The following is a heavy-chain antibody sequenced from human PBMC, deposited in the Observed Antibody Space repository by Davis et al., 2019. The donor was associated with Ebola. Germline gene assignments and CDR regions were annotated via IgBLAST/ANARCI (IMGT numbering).Heavy chain of an antibody. CDR2: INPITGGT. V-gene: IGHV1-46*01. CDR3: AREGGRYYDSSGYVFDI. D-gene: IGHD3-22*01. CDR1: GYRFTSYY. Sequence: ASVKVSCKASGYRFTSYYMHWGRQAPGQGLEWMGIINPITGGTSYAQNLQVRVNMTRDTSTSTVYMELSSLRSEDTAVYYCAREGGRYYDSSGYVFDIWGQGTMVKVSS. J-gene: IGHJ3*02.